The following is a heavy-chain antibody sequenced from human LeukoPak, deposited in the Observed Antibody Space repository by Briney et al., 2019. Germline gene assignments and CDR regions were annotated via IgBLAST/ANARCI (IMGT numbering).Heavy chain of an antibody. D-gene: IGHD2-2*01. V-gene: IGHV1-46*03. CDR3: AREGADCSSTSCLAFDI. CDR2: VNPSGGST. J-gene: IGHJ3*02. CDR1: GYTFTSYY. Sequence: VMVSCKASGYTFTSYYMHWVRQAPGQGLEWMGIVNPSGGSTSYAQKFQGRVTMTRDTSTSTVYMELSSLRSEDTAVYYCAREGADCSSTSCLAFDIWGQGTMVTVSS.